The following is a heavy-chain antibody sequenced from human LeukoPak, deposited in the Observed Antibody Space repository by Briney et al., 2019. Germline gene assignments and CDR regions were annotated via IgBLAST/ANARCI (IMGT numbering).Heavy chain of an antibody. CDR3: AGHDYGDYAFSDFDY. V-gene: IGHV3-48*03. Sequence: PGGSLRLSCAASGFTFSSYEMNWVRQAPGKGLEWVSYISSSGSTIYYADSVKGRFTISRDNAKNSLYLQMNSLRAEDTAVYYCAGHDYGDYAFSDFDYWGQGTLVTVSS. J-gene: IGHJ4*02. CDR2: ISSSGSTI. D-gene: IGHD4-17*01. CDR1: GFTFSSYE.